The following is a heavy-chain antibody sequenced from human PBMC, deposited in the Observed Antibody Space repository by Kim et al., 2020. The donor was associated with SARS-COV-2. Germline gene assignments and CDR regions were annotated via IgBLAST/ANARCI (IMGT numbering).Heavy chain of an antibody. Sequence: SETLSLTCTVSGDSISKFYWSWIRQSPGKGLEWISYVSDTETTHYNSSLESRATMSVDTSKNQLSLRLRSVTAADTAVYYCARLMVSECRGGNCYGGYF. CDR2: VSDTETT. J-gene: IGHJ1*01. V-gene: IGHV4-59*08. D-gene: IGHD2-21*01. CDR1: GDSISKFY. CDR3: ARLMVSECRGGNCYGGYF.